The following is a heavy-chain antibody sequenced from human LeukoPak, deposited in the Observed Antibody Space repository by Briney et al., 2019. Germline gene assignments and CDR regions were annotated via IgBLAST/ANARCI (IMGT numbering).Heavy chain of an antibody. D-gene: IGHD3-16*01. CDR2: IIPILGIA. CDR1: GGTFSSYT. Sequence: GSSVKVSCKASGGTFSSYTSSWVRQAPGQGLEWMGRIIPILGIANYAQKFQGRVTITADKSTSTAYMELSSLRSEDTAVYYCARDGSDSGATVMLTGDYWGQGTLVTVSS. CDR3: ARDGSDSGATVMLTGDY. V-gene: IGHV1-69*04. J-gene: IGHJ4*02.